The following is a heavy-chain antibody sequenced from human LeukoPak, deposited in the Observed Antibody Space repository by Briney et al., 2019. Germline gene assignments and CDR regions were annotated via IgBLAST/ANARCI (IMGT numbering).Heavy chain of an antibody. CDR2: MNPNSGNT. D-gene: IGHD5-24*01. J-gene: IGHJ4*02. CDR1: GYTFTSYD. V-gene: IGHV1-8*01. CDR3: ARGMATIRSFDY. Sequence: ASVKVSCKASGYTFTSYDINWVRQATGQGLEWMGWMNPNSGNTGYAQKFQGRVTMTRNTYISTAYMELSSLRSEDTAVYYCARGMATIRSFDYWGQGTLVTVSS.